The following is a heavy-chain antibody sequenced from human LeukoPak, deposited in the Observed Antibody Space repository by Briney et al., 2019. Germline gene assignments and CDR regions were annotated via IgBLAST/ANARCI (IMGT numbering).Heavy chain of an antibody. Sequence: SVKVSCKASGYTFTSYGISWVRQAPGQGLEWMGGIIPIFGTANYAQKFQGRVTITADESTSTAYMELSSLRSEDTAVYYCARYYDFWSGYSAGSRTYNWFDPWGQGTLVTVSS. J-gene: IGHJ5*02. V-gene: IGHV1-69*13. D-gene: IGHD3-3*01. CDR2: IIPIFGTA. CDR1: GYTFTSYG. CDR3: ARYYDFWSGYSAGSRTYNWFDP.